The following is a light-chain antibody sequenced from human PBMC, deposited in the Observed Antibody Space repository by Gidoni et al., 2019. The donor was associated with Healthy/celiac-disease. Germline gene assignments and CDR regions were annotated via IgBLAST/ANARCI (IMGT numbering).Light chain of an antibody. V-gene: IGLV2-14*01. CDR1: SSDVGGYHS. CDR3: SSYTSSSTPLV. CDR2: EVS. J-gene: IGLJ1*01. Sequence: QSALTQPASVSGSPRQSITIPCTGTSSDVGGYHSVSWYQRQPGKAPKLMIYEVSNRTSGVSNRFSGSKSGNTASLTISGLQAEDEADYYCSSYTSSSTPLVFGTGTKVTV.